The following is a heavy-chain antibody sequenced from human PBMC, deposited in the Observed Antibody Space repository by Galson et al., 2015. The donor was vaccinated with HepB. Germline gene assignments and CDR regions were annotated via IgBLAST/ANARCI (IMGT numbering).Heavy chain of an antibody. J-gene: IGHJ4*02. CDR3: ARYEGFIGFSRGILSQGLFDY. Sequence: SVKVSCKASGGTFSSYAISWVRQAPGQGLEWMGRIIPILGIANYAQKFQGRVTITADKSTSTAYMELSSLRSEDTAVYYCARYEGFIGFSRGILSQGLFDYWGQGTLVTVSS. CDR1: GGTFSSYA. D-gene: IGHD5-12*01. CDR2: IIPILGIA. V-gene: IGHV1-69*04.